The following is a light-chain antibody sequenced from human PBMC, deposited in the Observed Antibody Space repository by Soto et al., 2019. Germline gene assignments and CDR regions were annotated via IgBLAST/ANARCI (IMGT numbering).Light chain of an antibody. Sequence: DIPMTQSPSSLSASVGDRVTITCRASQDIKNSLAWFQQKPGKAPRPLIYDTSALQSGIPSKFSGSGSGADFTLTISGLQPEDFATYYCLHYDSYPYTFGPGTKVDV. CDR3: LHYDSYPYT. CDR2: DTS. V-gene: IGKV1-16*02. CDR1: QDIKNS. J-gene: IGKJ3*01.